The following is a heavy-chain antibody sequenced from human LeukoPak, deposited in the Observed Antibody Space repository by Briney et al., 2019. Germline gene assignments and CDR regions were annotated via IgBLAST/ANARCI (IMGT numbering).Heavy chain of an antibody. CDR1: GFPFSFYE. D-gene: IGHD6-19*01. V-gene: IGHV3-48*03. Sequence: PGGSLRLSCAVSGFPFSFYEMNWVRQAPGKGLEWVSNIASSGATKYYSDSVRGRFSISRDNAKSSLYLQMNSLRVEDTAVYYCALLAVASDFDYWGQGALVTVDS. CDR3: ALLAVASDFDY. J-gene: IGHJ4*02. CDR2: IASSGATK.